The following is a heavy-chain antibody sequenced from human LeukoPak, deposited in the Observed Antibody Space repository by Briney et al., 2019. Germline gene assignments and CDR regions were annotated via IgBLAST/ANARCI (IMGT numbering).Heavy chain of an antibody. Sequence: GGSLRLSCAASGFSFNDYAMHWVRQVPGKGLEWVSGISWNSGSIGYAASVKGRLTISRDNAKNSLCLQMNSLRAEDTALYYCAKDINYDSSGDAFDIWGQGTMVTVSS. CDR1: GFSFNDYA. D-gene: IGHD3-22*01. V-gene: IGHV3-9*01. CDR2: ISWNSGSI. CDR3: AKDINYDSSGDAFDI. J-gene: IGHJ3*02.